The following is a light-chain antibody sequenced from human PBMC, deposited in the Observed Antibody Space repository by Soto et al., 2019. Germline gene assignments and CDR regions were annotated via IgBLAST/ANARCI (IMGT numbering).Light chain of an antibody. V-gene: IGLV4-69*01. CDR1: SGHSSYA. J-gene: IGLJ3*02. CDR2: LNSDGSH. Sequence: QPVLTQSPSAAACLGASVELTCTLSSGHSSYAIAWHQQQPEKGPRYLMKLNSDGSHSKGDGIPDRFSGSSSGAERYLTISSLQSEDEADYYCQTWGTGIPWVFGGGTKLTVL. CDR3: QTWGTGIPWV.